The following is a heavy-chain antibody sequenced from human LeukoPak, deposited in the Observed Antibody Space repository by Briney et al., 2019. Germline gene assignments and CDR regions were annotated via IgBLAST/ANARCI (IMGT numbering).Heavy chain of an antibody. V-gene: IGHV4-39*01. CDR2: IYYIGTT. CDR1: GGSISTGSHY. J-gene: IGHJ4*02. Sequence: PSETLSLTCSVSGGSISTGSHYWDWIRQSPGEGLEWIGSIYYIGTTEYNPSLKGRVAISIDTSKNQFSLHLDSVTAADTAIYYCARVSIVLRAFDSWGQGTLVTVSS. D-gene: IGHD2/OR15-2a*01. CDR3: ARVSIVLRAFDS.